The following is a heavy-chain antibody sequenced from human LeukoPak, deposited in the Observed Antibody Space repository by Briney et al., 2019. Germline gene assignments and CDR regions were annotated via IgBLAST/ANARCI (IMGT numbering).Heavy chain of an antibody. CDR3: TTDSSGYYLFNTY. V-gene: IGHV3-15*01. CDR2: IKSKTDGGTT. D-gene: IGHD3-22*01. J-gene: IGHJ4*02. Sequence: GGSLRLSCAASGFTFSNAWMSWVRQAPGKGLEWVGRIKSKTDGGTTDYAAPVKGRFTISRDDSKNTLYLQMNSLKTEDTAVYYCTTDSSGYYLFNTYWGQGTLVTVSS. CDR1: GFTFSNAW.